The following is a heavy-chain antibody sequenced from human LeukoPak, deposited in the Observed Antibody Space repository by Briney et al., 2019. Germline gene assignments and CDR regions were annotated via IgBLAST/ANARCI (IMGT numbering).Heavy chain of an antibody. CDR3: ARGPLRWGSSGWYRRFDY. Sequence: ASVKVSCKTSGYTFTSYGISWVRQAPGQGLEWMGWSSAYNGNTNYAQKLQGRVTMTTDTSTSTAYMELRSLRSDDTAVYYCARGPLRWGSSGWYRRFDYWGQGTLVTVSS. J-gene: IGHJ4*02. V-gene: IGHV1-18*01. D-gene: IGHD6-19*01. CDR2: SSAYNGNT. CDR1: GYTFTSYG.